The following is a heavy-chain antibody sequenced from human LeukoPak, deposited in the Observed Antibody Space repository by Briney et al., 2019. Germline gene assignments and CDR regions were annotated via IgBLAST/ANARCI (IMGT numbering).Heavy chain of an antibody. CDR2: ISSSVSSI. V-gene: IGHV3-48*03. D-gene: IGHD5-18*01. Sequence: GGSLSLSCAASGCTFSSCEMNWVRQAPGPGQGRVSYISSSVSSIYYADSVKSRFTISRDNAKNSLYLQITSLRAEDTPVYYCAREGGGYSYGYGPELDYWGQGPLVTVPS. J-gene: IGHJ4*02. CDR3: AREGGGYSYGYGPELDY. CDR1: GCTFSSCE.